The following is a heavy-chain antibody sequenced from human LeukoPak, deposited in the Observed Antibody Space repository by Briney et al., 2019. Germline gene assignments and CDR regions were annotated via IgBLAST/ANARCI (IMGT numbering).Heavy chain of an antibody. CDR2: IRYDGSNK. Sequence: GGSLRLSYAASGFTFSSYGMHWVRQAPGKGLEWVAFIRYDGSNKYYADSVKGRFTISRDNSKNTLYLQMNSLRAEDTAVYYCAKDRGGWYNWFDPWGQGTLVTVSS. CDR1: GFTFSSYG. J-gene: IGHJ5*02. D-gene: IGHD6-19*01. CDR3: AKDRGGWYNWFDP. V-gene: IGHV3-30*02.